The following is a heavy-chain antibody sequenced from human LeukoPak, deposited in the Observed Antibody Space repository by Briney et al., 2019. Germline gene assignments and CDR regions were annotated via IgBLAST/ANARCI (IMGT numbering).Heavy chain of an antibody. Sequence: GGSLRLSCAASGFTFSSYAMEWVRQAPGKGLEWVSHITASGTAMFYADSVKGRFTISRDNAKNSLYLQMNSLRDEDTAVYYCASSGSYRFDYWGQGTLVAVSS. J-gene: IGHJ4*02. V-gene: IGHV3-48*02. CDR2: ITASGTAM. CDR3: ASSGSYRFDY. CDR1: GFTFSSYA. D-gene: IGHD1-26*01.